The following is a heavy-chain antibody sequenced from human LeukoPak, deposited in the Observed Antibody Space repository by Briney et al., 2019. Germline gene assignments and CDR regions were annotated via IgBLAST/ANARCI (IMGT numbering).Heavy chain of an antibody. CDR1: GGSFSGYY. CDR3: ATFLGSGGYFDY. J-gene: IGHJ4*02. Sequence: SETLSLTCAVYGGSFSGYYWSWIRQPPGKGLEWVGEINHSGSTNYNPSLKSRVTISVDTSKNQLSLKLSSVTAADTAVYYCATFLGSGGYFDYWGQGTLVTVSS. D-gene: IGHD2-15*01. CDR2: INHSGST. V-gene: IGHV4-34*01.